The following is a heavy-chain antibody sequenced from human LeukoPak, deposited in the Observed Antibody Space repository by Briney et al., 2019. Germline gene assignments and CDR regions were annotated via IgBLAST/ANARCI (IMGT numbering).Heavy chain of an antibody. D-gene: IGHD3-9*01. J-gene: IGHJ4*02. CDR1: GFTFDDYA. V-gene: IGHV3-9*01. CDR3: AKDIAYDILTGSLFDY. CDR2: ISWNSGSI. Sequence: PGGSLRLSCAASGFTFDDYAMHWVRQAPGKGLEWVSGISWNSGSIGYADSVKGRFTISRDNAKNSLYLQMNSLRAEDTALYYCAKDIAYDILTGSLFDYWGQGTLVTVSS.